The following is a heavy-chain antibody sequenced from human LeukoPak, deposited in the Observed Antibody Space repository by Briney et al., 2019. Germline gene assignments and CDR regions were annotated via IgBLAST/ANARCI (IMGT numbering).Heavy chain of an antibody. J-gene: IGHJ4*02. CDR2: IKQDGSEK. Sequence: GGSLRLSCAASRFTFSRYWMSWVRQAPGKGLEWVANIKQDGSEKYYVDSVEGRFTISRDNAKNSLYLQMNSLRVEDTAVYYCARDPSLVAPPNWGQGTLVTVSS. D-gene: IGHD2-8*02. V-gene: IGHV3-7*01. CDR3: ARDPSLVAPPN. CDR1: RFTFSRYW.